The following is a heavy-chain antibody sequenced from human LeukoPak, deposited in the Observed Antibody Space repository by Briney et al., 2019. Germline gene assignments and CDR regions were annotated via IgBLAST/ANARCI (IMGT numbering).Heavy chain of an antibody. J-gene: IGHJ4*02. CDR1: GFTFSSYG. Sequence: GRSLRLSCAASGFTFSSYGMHWVRQAPGKGLEWVALISYDGSNKYYADSVKGRFTISRDNSKNTLYLQMNSLRAEDTAVYYCVAQYYYDSSGYLQVGFDYWGQGALVTVSS. CDR2: ISYDGSNK. D-gene: IGHD3-22*01. CDR3: VAQYYYDSSGYLQVGFDY. V-gene: IGHV3-30*03.